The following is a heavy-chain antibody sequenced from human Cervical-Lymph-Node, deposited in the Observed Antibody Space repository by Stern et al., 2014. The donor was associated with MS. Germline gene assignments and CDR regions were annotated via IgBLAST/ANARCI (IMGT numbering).Heavy chain of an antibody. D-gene: IGHD5-24*01. Sequence: QLQLQESGPGLVKPSETLSITCTVSGGSISSNYWSWIRQPPGKGLEWIGYLYYSGNTNYNPSLNSRVTTSVDTSKNQFSLRLSSVTAADTAVYYCARHGPPRRRDDSNHPNLDYWGPGTLVAVSS. CDR3: ARHGPPRRRDDSNHPNLDY. CDR1: GGSISSNY. V-gene: IGHV4-59*08. CDR2: LYYSGNT. J-gene: IGHJ4*02.